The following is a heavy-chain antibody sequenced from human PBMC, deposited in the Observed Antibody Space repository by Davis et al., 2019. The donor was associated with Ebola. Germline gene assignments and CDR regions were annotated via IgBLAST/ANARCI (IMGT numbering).Heavy chain of an antibody. Sequence: ASVKVSCKASGYTFTGYYMHWVRQAPGQGLEWMGWINPNSGGTNYAQKFQGWVTMTRDTSISTAYMELSRLRSDDTAVYYCARARAYGSGVVDYWGQGTLVTVSS. V-gene: IGHV1-2*04. D-gene: IGHD3-10*01. CDR3: ARARAYGSGVVDY. J-gene: IGHJ4*02. CDR2: INPNSGGT. CDR1: GYTFTGYY.